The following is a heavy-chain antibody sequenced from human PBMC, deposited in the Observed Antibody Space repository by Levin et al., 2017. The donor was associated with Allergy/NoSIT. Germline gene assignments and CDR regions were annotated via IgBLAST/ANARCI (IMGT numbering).Heavy chain of an antibody. V-gene: IGHV3-7*01. D-gene: IGHD3-3*01. J-gene: IGHJ6*03. CDR1: GFSFSSYW. Sequence: GESLKISFTASGFSFSSYWMSWVRQAPGKGLEWVANIKQDGSQKYYVDSVKGRFTISRDNAKNSLYLQMNSLRAEDTAVYYCTKNKEVVFPFLEGALFYMDGWGKGTTVTVSS. CDR2: IKQDGSQK. CDR3: TKNKEVVFPFLEGALFYMDG.